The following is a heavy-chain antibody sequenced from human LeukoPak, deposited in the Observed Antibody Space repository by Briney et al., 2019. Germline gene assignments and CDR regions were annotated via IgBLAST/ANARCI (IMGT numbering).Heavy chain of an antibody. CDR2: IDYDGGSG. J-gene: IGHJ1*01. D-gene: IGHD6-19*01. Sequence: GGSLRLSCAASGFTFSSCAMSWVRQAPGKGLEWVSSIDYDGGSGHYADSVKGRFTISRDNSNNTLFLHLNSLRGEDTAVYYCTRNSGWYGLSWGQGTLVTVSS. CDR3: TRNSGWYGLS. CDR1: GFTFSSCA. V-gene: IGHV3-23*01.